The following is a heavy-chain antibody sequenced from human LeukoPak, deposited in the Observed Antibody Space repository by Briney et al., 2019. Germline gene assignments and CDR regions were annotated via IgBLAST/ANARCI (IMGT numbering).Heavy chain of an antibody. V-gene: IGHV3-53*01. CDR1: GFTVSSNY. Sequence: GGSLRLSCAASGFTVSSNYMSWVRQAPGKGLEWVSVIYSGGSTYYADSVRGRFTISRDNSKNTLYLQMNSLRAEDTAVYYCARGGDTAMATGYFDYWGQGTLVTVSS. J-gene: IGHJ4*02. D-gene: IGHD5-18*01. CDR3: ARGGDTAMATGYFDY. CDR2: IYSGGST.